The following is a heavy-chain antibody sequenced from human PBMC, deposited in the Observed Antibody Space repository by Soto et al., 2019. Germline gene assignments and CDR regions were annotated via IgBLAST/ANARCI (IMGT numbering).Heavy chain of an antibody. Sequence: PSETLSLTCTVSGGSISSYYWSWIRQPPGKGLEWIGYIYYSGSTNYNPSLKSRVTISVDTSKNQFSLKLSSVTAADTAVYYCARDCRFISCYDDWGQGTLVTVSS. CDR2: IYYSGST. CDR1: GGSISSYY. J-gene: IGHJ4*02. V-gene: IGHV4-59*01. D-gene: IGHD2-2*01. CDR3: ARDCRFISCYDD.